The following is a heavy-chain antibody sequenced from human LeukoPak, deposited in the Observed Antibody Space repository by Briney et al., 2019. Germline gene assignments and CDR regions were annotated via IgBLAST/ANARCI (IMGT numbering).Heavy chain of an antibody. Sequence: SETLSLTCTVSGGSISSGSYYWSWIRQPAGKGLEWIGRIYTSGSTNYNPSLKSRVTISVDTSKNQFSLKLSFVTAADTAVYYCAAIALARYNWFDPWGQGTLVTVSS. V-gene: IGHV4-61*02. D-gene: IGHD2-2*02. CDR1: GGSISSGSYY. CDR3: AAIALARYNWFDP. CDR2: IYTSGST. J-gene: IGHJ5*02.